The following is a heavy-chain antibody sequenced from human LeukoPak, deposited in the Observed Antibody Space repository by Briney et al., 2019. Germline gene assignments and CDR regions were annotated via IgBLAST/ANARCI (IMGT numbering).Heavy chain of an antibody. CDR1: GGTFSSYA. CDR2: IIPIFGTA. V-gene: IGHV1-69*13. J-gene: IGHJ6*02. Sequence: SVKVSCKASGGTFSSYAISWVRQAPGQGLEWMGGIIPIFGTANYAQKFQGRVTITADESTSTAYMEPSSLRSEDTAVYYCARDRLDYYDSSGYAPYYYYGMDVWGQGTTVTVSS. CDR3: ARDRLDYYDSSGYAPYYYYGMDV. D-gene: IGHD3-22*01.